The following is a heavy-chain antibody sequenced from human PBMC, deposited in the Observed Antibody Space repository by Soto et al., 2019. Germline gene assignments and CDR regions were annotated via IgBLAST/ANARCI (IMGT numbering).Heavy chain of an antibody. D-gene: IGHD5-18*01. CDR1: GYSFTSYW. CDR3: ATDTARTYYYYGMDV. CDR2: IYPGDSDT. Sequence: PGESLKISCKGSGYSFTSYWIGWVRQMPGKGLEWMGIIYPGDSDTRYSPSFQGQVTISVDKSISTADLQWSSLKASDTAMYYCATDTARTYYYYGMDVWGQGTTVTVSS. V-gene: IGHV5-51*01. J-gene: IGHJ6*02.